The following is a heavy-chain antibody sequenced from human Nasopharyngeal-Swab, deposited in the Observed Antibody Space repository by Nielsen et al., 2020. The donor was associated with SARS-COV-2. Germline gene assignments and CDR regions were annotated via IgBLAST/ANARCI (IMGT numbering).Heavy chain of an antibody. CDR3: AKDRQWLAIEY. V-gene: IGHV3-23*01. J-gene: IGHJ4*02. D-gene: IGHD6-19*01. CDR1: GFTFSNYA. CDR2: IGGDGGST. Sequence: GGSLRLSCVASGFTFSNYAMNWVRQAPGKRLEWVSVIGGDGGSTYYADSVKGRFTISRDNSKSTLYLQMNSLRAEDTAVYYCAKDRQWLAIEYWGQGILVAGSS.